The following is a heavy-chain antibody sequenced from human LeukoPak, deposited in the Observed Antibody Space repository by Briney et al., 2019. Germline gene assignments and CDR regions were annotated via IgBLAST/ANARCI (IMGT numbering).Heavy chain of an antibody. Sequence: GASVKVSCKASGYTFTGYYMHWVRQAPGQGLEWMGWINPNSGGTNYAQKFQGRVTMTRDTSISTAYMELSRLRSDDTAVYYCARDYSSSCFNWFDPWGQGTLVPVSS. CDR3: ARDYSSSCFNWFDP. V-gene: IGHV1-2*02. CDR2: INPNSGGT. J-gene: IGHJ5*02. D-gene: IGHD6-13*01. CDR1: GYTFTGYY.